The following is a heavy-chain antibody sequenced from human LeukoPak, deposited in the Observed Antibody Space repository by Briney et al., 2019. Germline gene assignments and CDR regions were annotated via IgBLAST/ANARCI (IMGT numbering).Heavy chain of an antibody. V-gene: IGHV4-39*01. J-gene: IGHJ4*02. D-gene: IGHD2-8*01. CDR2: IYYSGST. CDR1: GGSISSSSYY. Sequence: SETLSLTCTVSGGSISSSSYYWGWIRQPPGKGLEWIGSIYYSGSTYYNPSLKSRVTISVDTSKNQFSLKLSSVTAADTAVYYCARGSAPYCTNGVCYVQPFDYWGQGTLVTVSS. CDR3: ARGSAPYCTNGVCYVQPFDY.